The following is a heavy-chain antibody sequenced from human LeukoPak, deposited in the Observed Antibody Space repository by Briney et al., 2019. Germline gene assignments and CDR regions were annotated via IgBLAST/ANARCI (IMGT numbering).Heavy chain of an antibody. CDR2: IYTSGST. J-gene: IGHJ3*02. D-gene: IGHD2-15*01. V-gene: IGHV4-4*07. Sequence: PSETLSLTCTVSGGSISSYYWSWIRQPAGKGQEWIGRIYTSGSTNYNPSLKSRVSMSVDTSKNQFSLKLSSVTAADTAVYYCARDSPRYCSGGSCYSYMSAFDIWGQGTMVTVSS. CDR1: GGSISSYY. CDR3: ARDSPRYCSGGSCYSYMSAFDI.